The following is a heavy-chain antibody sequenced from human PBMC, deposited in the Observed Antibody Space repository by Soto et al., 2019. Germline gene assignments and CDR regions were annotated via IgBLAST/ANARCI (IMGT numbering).Heavy chain of an antibody. Sequence: LSLTCAVSGGSIGSSNWWRWVRQPPVKGLEWVGEIYHSGSTNYIPSLKSRVTISVDKSKNQFSLKLSSVTAADTAVYYCARLPVTVTTLYYYYGMDVWGQGATVTVSS. CDR1: GGSIGSSNW. D-gene: IGHD4-17*01. J-gene: IGHJ6*02. CDR3: ARLPVTVTTLYYYYGMDV. CDR2: IYHSGST. V-gene: IGHV4-4*02.